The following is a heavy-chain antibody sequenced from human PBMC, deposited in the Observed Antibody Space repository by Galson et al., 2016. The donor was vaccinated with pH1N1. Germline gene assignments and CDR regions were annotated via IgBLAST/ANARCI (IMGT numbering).Heavy chain of an antibody. V-gene: IGHV4-39*01. CDR2: IYYSGST. D-gene: IGHD3-10*01. CDR1: GGSISSSSYY. CDR3: ARPWFAELWDWYFDL. J-gene: IGHJ2*01. Sequence: SETLSLTCTVSGGSISSSSYYWGWIRQPPGKGLEWIGSIYYSGSTYYNPSLKSRVTISVDTSKNQFSLKLSSVTAADTAGYYCARPWFAELWDWYFDLWGRGTLVTVSS.